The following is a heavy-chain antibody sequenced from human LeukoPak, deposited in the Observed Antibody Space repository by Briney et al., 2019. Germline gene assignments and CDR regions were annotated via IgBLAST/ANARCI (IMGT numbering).Heavy chain of an antibody. D-gene: IGHD5-18*01. J-gene: IGHJ4*02. CDR2: ISGSGGST. CDR3: AKGWVTDRNYFDS. CDR1: GFTFNGYA. Sequence: GGSLRLSCAASGFTFNGYAMNWDRQAPGKGLEWVSAISGSGGSTYYADSVKGRFTISRDNSKNTLYLQMNSLRAEDTAVYYCAKGWVTDRNYFDSWGQGTLVTVSS. V-gene: IGHV3-23*01.